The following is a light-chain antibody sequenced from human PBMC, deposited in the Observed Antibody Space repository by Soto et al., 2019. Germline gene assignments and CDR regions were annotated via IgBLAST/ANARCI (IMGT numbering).Light chain of an antibody. Sequence: QMTPVPSTLASSVGERVPLNWRGRPNISPWLAWYQQKPREAPKLLIYKASNLESGVPSRFSGSGSGTEFALTISSLQPDDYATYYCHQYYKYSTFGLGTKVDI. CDR2: KAS. J-gene: IGKJ1*01. CDR3: HQYYKYST. CDR1: PNISPW. V-gene: IGKV1-5*03.